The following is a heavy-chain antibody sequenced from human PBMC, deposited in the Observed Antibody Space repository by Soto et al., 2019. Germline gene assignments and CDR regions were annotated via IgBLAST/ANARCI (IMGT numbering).Heavy chain of an antibody. D-gene: IGHD3-22*01. V-gene: IGHV1-18*01. Sequence: GASVKVSCKASGYTFTSYGISWVRQAPGQGLEWMGWISAYNGNTNYAQKLQSRVTMTTDTSTSTAYMELRSLRSDDTAVYYWARHLYGDYDSSGYYYGYLGRVPMVTVSS. CDR3: ARHLYGDYDSSGYYYGY. J-gene: IGHJ4*02. CDR2: ISAYNGNT. CDR1: GYTFTSYG.